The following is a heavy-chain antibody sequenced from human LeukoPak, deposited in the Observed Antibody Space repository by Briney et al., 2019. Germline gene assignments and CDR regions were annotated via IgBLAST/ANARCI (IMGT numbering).Heavy chain of an antibody. D-gene: IGHD6-13*01. V-gene: IGHV4-39*01. Sequence: SETLSLTCTVSGGSISSSSYYWGWIRQPPGKGLEWIGSIYYSGCTYYNPSLKSRVTISVDTSKNQFSLKLSSVTAADTAVYYCARRPGMIDYWGQGTLVTVSS. CDR1: GGSISSSSYY. J-gene: IGHJ4*02. CDR2: IYYSGCT. CDR3: ARRPGMIDY.